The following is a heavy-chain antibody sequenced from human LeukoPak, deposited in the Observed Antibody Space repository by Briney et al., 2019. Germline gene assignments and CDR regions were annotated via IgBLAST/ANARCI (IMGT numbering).Heavy chain of an antibody. CDR2: ISSSSSYI. Sequence: GGSLRLSCAASGFTFSSYSMNWVRQAPGKGLEWLSSISSSSSYIYYADSVKGRFTISRDNAKNSPYLQMTSLRAEDTAVYYCARSRIAAATGWFDPWGQGTLVTVSS. J-gene: IGHJ5*02. CDR1: GFTFSSYS. CDR3: ARSRIAAATGWFDP. V-gene: IGHV3-21*01. D-gene: IGHD6-13*01.